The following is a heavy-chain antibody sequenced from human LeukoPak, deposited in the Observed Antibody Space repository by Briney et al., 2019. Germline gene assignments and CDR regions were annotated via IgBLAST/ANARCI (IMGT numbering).Heavy chain of an antibody. D-gene: IGHD1-26*01. Sequence: GGSLRLSCAASGFTFSSYWMSWVRQAPGKGLEWVANIKQDGSEKYYVDSVKGRFTISRDNAKNSLYLQMNSLRAEDTAVYYCARVGTYSGSRQLDYWGQGTLVTVSS. CDR2: IKQDGSEK. V-gene: IGHV3-7*01. CDR3: ARVGTYSGSRQLDY. J-gene: IGHJ4*02. CDR1: GFTFSSYW.